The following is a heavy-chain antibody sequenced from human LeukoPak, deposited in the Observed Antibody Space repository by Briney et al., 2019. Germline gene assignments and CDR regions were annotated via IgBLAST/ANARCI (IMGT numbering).Heavy chain of an antibody. V-gene: IGHV3-7*01. CDR1: GFTFSSYS. CDR3: VVETAAGSGGLEY. D-gene: IGHD6-13*01. J-gene: IGHJ4*02. CDR2: INHNGGAT. Sequence: GGSLRLSCAASGFTFSSYSMNWVRRAPGKGLEWVANINHNGGATYYLDSVKGRFTISRDNAENSLYLQMDGLRAEDTALYYCVVETAAGSGGLEYWGQGSLVTVSS.